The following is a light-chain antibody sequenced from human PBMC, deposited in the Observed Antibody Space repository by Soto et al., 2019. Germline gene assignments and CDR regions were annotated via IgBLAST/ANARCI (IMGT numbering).Light chain of an antibody. CDR1: QAISTY. V-gene: IGKV1-9*01. CDR2: AAS. Sequence: VQFTQSPCCLSASVVYKVTITGRASQAISTYLVWYQQKKRKAPKLLIYAASTLQRGVPTRFSGSGSGTEFNLTISSLQTEDFATYHCQQLNRYPVTFGQGTRLEIK. J-gene: IGKJ5*01. CDR3: QQLNRYPVT.